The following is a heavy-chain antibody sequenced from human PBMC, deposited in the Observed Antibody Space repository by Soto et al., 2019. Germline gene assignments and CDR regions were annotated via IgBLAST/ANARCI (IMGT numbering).Heavy chain of an antibody. Sequence: PRESLRISCAASGFTFSNSWMSWVRQAPGKGLEWVANIKEDGSEKDYVDPVKGRFTITRDNAKNSLYLQMNNLRAEDTAVYFCKRHLYGMDDWGDGSKVIVS. CDR1: GFTFSNSW. V-gene: IGHV3-7*03. CDR2: IKEDGSEK. J-gene: IGHJ6*02. CDR3: KRHLYGMDD.